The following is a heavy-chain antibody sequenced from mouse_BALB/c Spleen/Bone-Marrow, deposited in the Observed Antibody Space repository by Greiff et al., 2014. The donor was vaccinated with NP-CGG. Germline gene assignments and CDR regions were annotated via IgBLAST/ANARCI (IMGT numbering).Heavy chain of an antibody. CDR2: INPGSGGT. Sequence: QVQLQQSGAELVRPGTSVKVSCKASGYAFTNYLIEWVKQRPGQGLEWIGVINPGSGGTNYSEKFRGKATLTADKSSSTAYMQLSSLTSDDSAVYFCARCLTGTSALDFWGQGTSVTVSS. CDR1: GYAFTNYL. D-gene: IGHD4-1*01. CDR3: ARCLTGTSALDF. V-gene: IGHV1-54*01. J-gene: IGHJ4*01.